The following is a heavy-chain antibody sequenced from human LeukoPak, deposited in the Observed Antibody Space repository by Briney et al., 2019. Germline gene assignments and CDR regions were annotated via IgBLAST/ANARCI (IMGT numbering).Heavy chain of an antibody. CDR1: GGSITGSSYY. Sequence: SETLSLTCTVSGGSITGSSYYWGWIRQPPGKGLEWIGSMYYSGSTYYKTSLKSRVTISTDTSKNEFSLELSSVTAADTAVYYCARQYYDNTGYYYFDYWGQGTLVTVSS. D-gene: IGHD3-22*01. V-gene: IGHV4-39*01. CDR2: MYYSGST. J-gene: IGHJ4*02. CDR3: ARQYYDNTGYYYFDY.